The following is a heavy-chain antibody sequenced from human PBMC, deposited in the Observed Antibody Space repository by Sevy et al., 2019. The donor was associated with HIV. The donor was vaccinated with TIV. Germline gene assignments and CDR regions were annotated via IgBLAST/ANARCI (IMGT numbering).Heavy chain of an antibody. V-gene: IGHV4-30-4*01. CDR3: ARNIAAAGTFYFDY. CDR2: IFYSGST. CDR1: GGSINSDDYY. D-gene: IGHD6-13*01. Sequence: SETLSLTCTVSGGSINSDDYYWGWIRQPPGKGREWIGYIFYSGSTYYNPSLKSRVTSSADTSKNQFSLKLRSVTAADTTVYYCARNIAAAGTFYFDYWGQGTLVTVSS. J-gene: IGHJ4*02.